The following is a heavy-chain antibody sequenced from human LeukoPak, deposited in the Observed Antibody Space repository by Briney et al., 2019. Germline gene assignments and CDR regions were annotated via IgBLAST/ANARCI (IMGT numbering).Heavy chain of an antibody. V-gene: IGHV4-34*01. CDR3: VRVGYSYGSFIFDY. D-gene: IGHD5-18*01. Sequence: SETLSLTCAVYGGSFSGYYWSWIRQPPGKGLEWIGEINHSGSTNYNPSLKSRVTISVDTSKNQFSLKLSSVTAADTAVYYCVRVGYSYGSFIFDYWGQGTLVTVSS. J-gene: IGHJ4*02. CDR2: INHSGST. CDR1: GGSFSGYY.